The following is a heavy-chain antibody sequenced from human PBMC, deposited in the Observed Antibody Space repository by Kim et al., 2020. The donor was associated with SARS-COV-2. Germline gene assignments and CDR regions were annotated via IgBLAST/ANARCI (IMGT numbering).Heavy chain of an antibody. V-gene: IGHV6-1*01. CDR2: WYN. D-gene: IGHD3-22*01. CDR3: ARGGGYRLDP. J-gene: IGHJ5*02. Sequence: WYNDYAVSVKSRITTTPDTSKNQCALQLTSVTPEDTAVYYCARGGGYRLDPWGQGTLVTVSS.